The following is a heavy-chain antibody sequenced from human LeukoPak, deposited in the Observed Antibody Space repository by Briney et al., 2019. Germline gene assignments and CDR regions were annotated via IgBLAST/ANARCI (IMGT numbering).Heavy chain of an antibody. Sequence: SETLSLTCTVSGDSSGNSAYYWGWIRQPPGKALEWIGSIYYDGSTYYNPSLKSRVTISVDTSKNQFSLKLSSVTAADTAVYYCARLDIVVVTACFDYWGQGTLVTVSS. CDR3: ARLDIVVVTACFDY. D-gene: IGHD2-21*02. CDR2: IYYDGST. CDR1: GDSSGNSAYY. J-gene: IGHJ4*02. V-gene: IGHV4-39*01.